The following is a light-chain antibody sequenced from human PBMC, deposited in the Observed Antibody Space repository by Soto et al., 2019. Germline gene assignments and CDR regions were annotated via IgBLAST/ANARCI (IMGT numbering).Light chain of an antibody. CDR3: LQLYNFSWT. CDR1: QGIRND. J-gene: IGKJ1*01. V-gene: IGKV1-6*01. Sequence: AIRMTQSPSSLSASVGDRVTMSCRASQGIRNDLAWYQQKAGKAPKLLIFASSNLQSGVPSRFSGSGSGTDFTLTIRRLQPEDFATYYCLQLYNFSWTFGQGTKVDIK. CDR2: ASS.